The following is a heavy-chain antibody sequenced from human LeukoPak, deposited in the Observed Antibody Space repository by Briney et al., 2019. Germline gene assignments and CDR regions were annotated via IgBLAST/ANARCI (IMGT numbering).Heavy chain of an antibody. CDR3: ARDPPGRGYYFDY. V-gene: IGHV3-7*01. CDR1: GFTFSSYW. CDR2: IKQDGSEK. Sequence: GGSLRLSCAASGFTFSSYWMSWVRQAPGKGLEWVANIKQDGSEKYYVDSVKGRFTISRDNSKNTLYLQMNSLRAEDTAVYYCARDPPGRGYYFDYWGQGTLVTVSS. J-gene: IGHJ4*02.